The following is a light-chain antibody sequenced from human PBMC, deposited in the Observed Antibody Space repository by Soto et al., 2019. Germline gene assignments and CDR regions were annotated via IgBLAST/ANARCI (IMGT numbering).Light chain of an antibody. Sequence: DIVMTQSPLSLPVIPGEPASISCRSSQSLLHSNGYNYLDWYLQKPGQSPQLLIYLGSNRASGVPDRFSGSGSGTDFTLKISRVEAEDAGVYYCMQALQTRTFGQGTKVDIK. CDR2: LGS. V-gene: IGKV2-28*01. CDR3: MQALQTRT. J-gene: IGKJ1*01. CDR1: QSLLHSNGYNY.